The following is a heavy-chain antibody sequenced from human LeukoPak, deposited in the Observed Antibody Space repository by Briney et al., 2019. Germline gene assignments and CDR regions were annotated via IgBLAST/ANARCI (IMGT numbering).Heavy chain of an antibody. CDR1: GFTFSDYS. D-gene: IGHD5/OR15-5a*01. V-gene: IGHV3-48*01. CDR3: ASLHSVGYNSDY. J-gene: IGHJ4*02. Sequence: GGSLRLSCAASGFTFSDYSMNWVRQAPGKGLEWVSYISSSSSTIYYTDSVKGRFTISRDNAKNSLYLQMNSLRAEDTAVYYCASLHSVGYNSDYWGRGPLFPVPS. CDR2: ISSSSSTI.